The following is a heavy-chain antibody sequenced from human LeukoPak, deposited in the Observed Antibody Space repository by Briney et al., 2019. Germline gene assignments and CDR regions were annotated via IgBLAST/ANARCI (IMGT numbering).Heavy chain of an antibody. V-gene: IGHV4-39*01. D-gene: IGHD3-22*01. J-gene: IGHJ3*02. CDR2: IYYSGST. Sequence: SETLSLTCTVSGGSISSSSYSWGWIRQPPGKGLEWIGSIYYSGSTYYNPSLKSRVTISVDTSKNQFSLKLSSVTAADTAVYYCARRTDYYDSSGYSVAFDIWGQGTMVTVSS. CDR3: ARRTDYYDSSGYSVAFDI. CDR1: GGSISSSSYS.